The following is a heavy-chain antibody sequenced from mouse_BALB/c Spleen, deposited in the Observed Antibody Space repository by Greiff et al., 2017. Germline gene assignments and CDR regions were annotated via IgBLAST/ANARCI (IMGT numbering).Heavy chain of an antibody. CDR2: IDPANGNT. V-gene: IGHV14-3*02. CDR1: GFNIKDTY. D-gene: IGHD4-1*01. CDR3: ARRLTGDAMDY. J-gene: IGHJ4*01. Sequence: EVKLQQSGAELVKPGASVKLSCTASGFNIKDTYMHWVKQRPEQGLEWIGRIDPANGNTKYDPKFQGKATITADTSSNTAYLQLSSLTSEDTAVYYCARRLTGDAMDYWGQGTSVTVSS.